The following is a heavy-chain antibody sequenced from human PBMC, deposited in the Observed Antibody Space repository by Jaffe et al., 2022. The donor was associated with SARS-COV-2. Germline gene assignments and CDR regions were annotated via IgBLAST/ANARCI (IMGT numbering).Heavy chain of an antibody. D-gene: IGHD2-2*01. Sequence: QVQLQESGPGLVKPSETLSLTCTVSGGSISPYYWSWIRQPPGKGLEYIGYIFYNGRTNYNPSLKSRVTISVDTSKNQFSLRLSSVTAADTAVYYCAKLGMASISYQYHSLDVWGKGTTVTVSS. CDR2: IFYNGRT. J-gene: IGHJ6*04. CDR1: GGSISPYY. V-gene: IGHV4-59*01. CDR3: AKLGMASISYQYHSLDV.